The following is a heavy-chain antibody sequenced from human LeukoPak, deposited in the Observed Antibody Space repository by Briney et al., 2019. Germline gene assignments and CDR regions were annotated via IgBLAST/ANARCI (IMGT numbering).Heavy chain of an antibody. J-gene: IGHJ4*02. CDR2: IIPIPGIA. D-gene: IGHD3-22*01. CDR3: APNELYYHDSSGYYYG. Sequence: GASVKVSCKASGGTFSSYAISWVRQAPGQGLEWMGRIIPIPGIANYAQKFQGRVTITADKSTSTAYMELSSLRSEDTAVYYCAPNELYYHDSSGYYYGWGQGTLVTVSS. CDR1: GGTFSSYA. V-gene: IGHV1-69*04.